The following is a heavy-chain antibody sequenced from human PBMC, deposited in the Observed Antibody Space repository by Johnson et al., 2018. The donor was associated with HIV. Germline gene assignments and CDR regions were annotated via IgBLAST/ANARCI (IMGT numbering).Heavy chain of an antibody. CDR3: ARGGLYIQFLAFDAFDI. D-gene: IGHD4-11*01. V-gene: IGHV3-NL1*01. J-gene: IGHJ3*02. Sequence: RLSCAASGFTFSSYGMNWVRQAPGKGLEWVSAIGTAGDTYYPGSVKGRFTISRDNSKNTLYLQLNSLRPEDTAVYFCARGGLYIQFLAFDAFDIWGQGTMVNVSS. CDR1: GFTFSSYG. CDR2: IGTAGDT.